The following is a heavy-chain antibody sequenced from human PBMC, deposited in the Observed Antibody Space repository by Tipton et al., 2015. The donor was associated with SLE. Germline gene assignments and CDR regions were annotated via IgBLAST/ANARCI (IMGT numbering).Heavy chain of an antibody. Sequence: TLSLTCTVSGGSISSSNWWSWVRQPPGKGLEWIGEIYHSGSTNDNPSLKSRVTISVDKSKNQVSLKLSSVTAADTAVYYCARVGSASWYAFDIWGQGTMVTVSS. CDR1: GGSISSSNW. CDR3: ARVGSASWYAFDI. CDR2: IYHSGST. D-gene: IGHD6-19*01. V-gene: IGHV4-4*02. J-gene: IGHJ3*02.